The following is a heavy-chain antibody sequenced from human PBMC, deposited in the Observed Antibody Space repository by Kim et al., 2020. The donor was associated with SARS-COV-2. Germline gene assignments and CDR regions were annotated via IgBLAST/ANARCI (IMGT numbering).Heavy chain of an antibody. J-gene: IGHJ4*02. CDR2: IYYSGST. CDR3: ARGGEMATIVDY. CDR1: GGSISSGGYY. V-gene: IGHV4-31*03. D-gene: IGHD5-12*01. Sequence: SETLSLTCTVSGGSISSGGYYWSWIRQHPGKGLEWIGYIYYSGSTYYNPSLKSRVTISVDTSKNQFSLKLSSVTAADTAVYYCARGGEMATIVDYWGQGTLVTVSS.